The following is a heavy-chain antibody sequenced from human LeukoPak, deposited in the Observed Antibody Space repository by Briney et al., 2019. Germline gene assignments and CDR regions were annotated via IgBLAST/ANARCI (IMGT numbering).Heavy chain of an antibody. CDR1: GFTFSSYA. CDR2: ISYDGSNK. D-gene: IGHD3-16*02. Sequence: GRSLRLSCAASGFTFSSYAMHWVRQAPGKGLEWVAVISYDGSNKYYADSVKGRFTISRDNSKNTLYLQMNSLRAEDTAVYYCASGVNYDYVWGSYRPLDHWGQGTLVTVSS. J-gene: IGHJ4*02. CDR3: ASGVNYDYVWGSYRPLDH. V-gene: IGHV3-30-3*01.